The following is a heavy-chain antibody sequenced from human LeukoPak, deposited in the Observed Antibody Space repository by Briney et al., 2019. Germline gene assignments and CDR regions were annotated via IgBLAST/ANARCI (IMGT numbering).Heavy chain of an antibody. CDR2: IWFDGSNK. CDR3: AREYSSTWTSLDY. D-gene: IGHD6-13*01. Sequence: GRSLILSCAASGFTFSSYGMHWVRQAPGKGLEWVAVIWFDGSNKYYADSVKGRFTISRDNSKNTLYLQMNSLRAEDTAVYYCAREYSSTWTSLDYWGQGTLVTVSS. J-gene: IGHJ4*02. CDR1: GFTFSSYG. V-gene: IGHV3-33*08.